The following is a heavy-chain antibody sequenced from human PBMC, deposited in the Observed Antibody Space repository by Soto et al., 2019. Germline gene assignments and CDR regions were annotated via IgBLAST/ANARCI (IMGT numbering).Heavy chain of an antibody. D-gene: IGHD1-26*01. J-gene: IGHJ4*02. Sequence: PGGSLRLSCAASGFTFSSYAMSWVRQAPGKGLEWVSAISGSGGSTYYADSVKGRFTISRDNSKSTLYLQMNSLRAEDTAVYFCARGGKWELLLRLWGQGTQVTVSS. V-gene: IGHV3-23*01. CDR2: ISGSGGST. CDR3: ARGGKWELLLRL. CDR1: GFTFSSYA.